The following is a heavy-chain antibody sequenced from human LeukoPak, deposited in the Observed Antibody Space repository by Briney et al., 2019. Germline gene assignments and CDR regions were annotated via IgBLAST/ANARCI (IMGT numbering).Heavy chain of an antibody. V-gene: IGHV3-23*01. D-gene: IGHD6-13*01. CDR1: RFTFSTYA. CDR3: ARVGSSWPNWYFDL. J-gene: IGHJ2*01. Sequence: GGSLRLSCAASRFTFSTYAMSWVRQAPGKGLEWVSTVTSSGGSTYYADSVKGRFTISRDNSRNTLYLQMNSLRAEDTAVYYCARVGSSWPNWYFDLWGRGTLVTVSS. CDR2: VTSSGGST.